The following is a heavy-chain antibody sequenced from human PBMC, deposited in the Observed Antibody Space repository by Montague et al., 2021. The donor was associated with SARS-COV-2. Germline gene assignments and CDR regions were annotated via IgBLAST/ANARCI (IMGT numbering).Heavy chain of an antibody. Sequence: CAISGDSVSSDSAAWNWIRQSPSRGLEWLGRTYYRSKWYNDYAISVKSRITINPDTSKNQFSLQLNSVTPEDTAVYYCARVNSSSWYFDYWGQGILVTVSS. CDR2: TYYRSKWYN. CDR1: GDSVSSDSAA. D-gene: IGHD6-13*01. V-gene: IGHV6-1*01. CDR3: ARVNSSSWYFDY. J-gene: IGHJ4*02.